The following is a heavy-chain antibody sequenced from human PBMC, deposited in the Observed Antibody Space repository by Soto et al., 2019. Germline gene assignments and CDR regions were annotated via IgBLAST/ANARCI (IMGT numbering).Heavy chain of an antibody. CDR1: GGSVSSGGFY. Sequence: QVRLQESGPGLVKPSQTLSLTCTVSGGSVSSGGFYWNWIRQHPGKGLEWIGYMYNDGRTEYNPSLKGRVSISVDTSKNQFSLKVMSVTVADTAVYYCTREAGYWGQGILVTVSS. CDR3: TREAGY. D-gene: IGHD6-25*01. CDR2: MYNDGRT. J-gene: IGHJ4*02. V-gene: IGHV4-31*03.